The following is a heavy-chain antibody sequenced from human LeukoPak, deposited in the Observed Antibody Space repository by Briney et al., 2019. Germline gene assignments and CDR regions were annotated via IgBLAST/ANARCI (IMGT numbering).Heavy chain of an antibody. D-gene: IGHD6-13*01. CDR3: ASQYSSSWYLSKYFDY. CDR1: GGSISSYY. CDR2: IYTSGST. Sequence: SETLSLTRTVSGGSISSYYWSWIRQPAGKGLEWIGRIYTSGSTNYNPSLKSRVTMSVDTSKNQFSLKLSSVTAADTAVYYCASQYSSSWYLSKYFDYWGQGTLVTVSS. V-gene: IGHV4-4*07. J-gene: IGHJ4*02.